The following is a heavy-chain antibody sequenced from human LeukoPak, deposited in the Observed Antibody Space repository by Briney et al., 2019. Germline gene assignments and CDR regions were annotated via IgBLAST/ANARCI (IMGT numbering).Heavy chain of an antibody. CDR3: ANIILTSNFDY. CDR2: ISYDGSNK. V-gene: IGHV3-30*04. Sequence: GGSLRLSCAASGFNFSNYAMHWVRQAPGKGLEWVAVISYDGSNKYYADSVKGRFTVSRDNSKNTLYLQMNSLRGEDTAVYYCANIILTSNFDYWGQGTLVTVSS. D-gene: IGHD2-21*01. J-gene: IGHJ4*02. CDR1: GFNFSNYA.